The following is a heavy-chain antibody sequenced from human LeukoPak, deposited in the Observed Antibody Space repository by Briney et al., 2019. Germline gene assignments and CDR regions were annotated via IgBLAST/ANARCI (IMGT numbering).Heavy chain of an antibody. Sequence: GRSLRLSCAASGFTFSSYWMHWVRQAPGKGLVWVSRISTDASSTYYADSVKGRFTISRDNSKNTLYLQMNSLRAEDTAVYYCAKDLEWELLALYYFDYWGQGTLVTVSS. D-gene: IGHD1-26*01. V-gene: IGHV3-74*01. J-gene: IGHJ4*02. CDR2: ISTDASST. CDR3: AKDLEWELLALYYFDY. CDR1: GFTFSSYW.